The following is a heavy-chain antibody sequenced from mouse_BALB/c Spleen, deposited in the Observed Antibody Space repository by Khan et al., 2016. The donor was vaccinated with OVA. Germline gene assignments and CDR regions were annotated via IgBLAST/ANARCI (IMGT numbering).Heavy chain of an antibody. CDR2: ISSGGSYT. Sequence: EVELVESGGGLVKPGGSLKLSCAASGCTFSTYTMSWVRQTPEQRLEWVATISSGGSYTFYPDSVKGRFTISRDNAMNTPNLQMSSLKSEDTAMYYCTRDRVMRAVYVDYWGLGTTLIVSS. CDR1: GCTFSTYT. D-gene: IGHD3-3*01. J-gene: IGHJ2*01. V-gene: IGHV5-6-4*01. CDR3: TRDRVMRAVYVDY.